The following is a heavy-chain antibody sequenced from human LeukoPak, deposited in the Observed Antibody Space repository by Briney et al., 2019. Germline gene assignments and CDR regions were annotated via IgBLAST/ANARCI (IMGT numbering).Heavy chain of an antibody. CDR2: IIPIFGTA. CDR1: GGTFSSYA. CDR3: AREISDSSGYYGQ. Sequence: VASVKVSCXASGGTFSSYAISWVRQAPRQGLEWMGGIIPIFGTANYAQKFQGRVTITTDESTSTAYMELSSLRSEDTAVYYCAREISDSSGYYGQWGQGTLVTVSS. D-gene: IGHD3-22*01. J-gene: IGHJ4*02. V-gene: IGHV1-69*05.